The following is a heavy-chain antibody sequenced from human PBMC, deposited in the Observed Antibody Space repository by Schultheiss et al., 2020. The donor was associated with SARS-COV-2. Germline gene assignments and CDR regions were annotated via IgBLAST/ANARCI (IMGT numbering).Heavy chain of an antibody. CDR1: GSSITDFF. Sequence: SETLSLTCSVSGSSITDFFWTWIRQPPGKGLDPIGNIYFTGITKYNPSLKSRVTISIDTSKNQFSLKLGSVTAADTAVYFCARATRVESLFSVRGGSFDFWGRGALVTVSS. J-gene: IGHJ4*02. CDR2: IYFTGIT. CDR3: ARATRVESLFSVRGGSFDF. V-gene: IGHV4-59*01. D-gene: IGHD5-24*01.